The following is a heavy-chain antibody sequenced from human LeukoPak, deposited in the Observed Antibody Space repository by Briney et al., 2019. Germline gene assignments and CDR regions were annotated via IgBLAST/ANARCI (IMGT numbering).Heavy chain of an antibody. J-gene: IGHJ5*02. CDR1: GFTFGSYY. V-gene: IGHV3-74*01. Sequence: PGGSLRLSCAATGFTFGSYYMHWVRHAPGKGLEWVSRMNSYGTSTGYAHSVKGRFTISRDNHKNTLYLQMNSLRAEDTAVYYCVRDRATVTGYNWLDPWGQGTLVTVSS. CDR2: MNSYGTST. D-gene: IGHD4-17*01. CDR3: VRDRATVTGYNWLDP.